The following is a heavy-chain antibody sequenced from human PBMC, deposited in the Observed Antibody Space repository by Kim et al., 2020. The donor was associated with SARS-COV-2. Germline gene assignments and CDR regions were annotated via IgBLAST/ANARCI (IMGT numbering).Heavy chain of an antibody. CDR2: IGPSGGST. D-gene: IGHD3-16*01. V-gene: IGHV3-23*01. J-gene: IGHJ4*02. CDR1: GFAFSIYA. Sequence: GGSLRLSCAASGFAFSIYAMSWVRQAPGKGLGWVSSIGPSGGSTYYEDSVKGRFTISRDNSENTLYLEMNSLRADDTAVYYCARKCEGGPDYWGQGTLVTVSS. CDR3: ARKCEGGPDY.